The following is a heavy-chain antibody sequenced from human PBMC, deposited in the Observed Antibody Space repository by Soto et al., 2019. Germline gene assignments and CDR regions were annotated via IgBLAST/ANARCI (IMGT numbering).Heavy chain of an antibody. CDR1: GFSLRTSGVG. CDR3: AHRAVPQGNWDGGYFDS. CDR2: IYCDDDK. J-gene: IGHJ4*02. V-gene: IGHV2-5*02. D-gene: IGHD1-1*01. Sequence: QITLKESGPTRVKPTQTLTLTCIFSGFSLRTSGVGVGWIRQPPGKALAWLAVIYCDDDKRYSPSLKSRLTITKDTSQTPVVPTMSNMAPLDTATYYCAHRAVPQGNWDGGYFDSWSQVTLVMVSS.